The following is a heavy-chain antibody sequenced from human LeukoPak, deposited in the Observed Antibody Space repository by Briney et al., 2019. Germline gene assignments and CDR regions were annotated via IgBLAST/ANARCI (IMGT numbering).Heavy chain of an antibody. V-gene: IGHV4-34*01. CDR2: INHSGST. CDR1: GGSFSGYY. J-gene: IGHJ4*02. D-gene: IGHD3-10*01. Sequence: SETLSLTCAVYGGSFSGYYWSWPRQPPGKALEWIGKINHSGSTNYNSSLKSRVTISVDTSKNQFSLKLSSVTAADTAVYYCARVGQVGVFDYWGQGTLVTVSS. CDR3: ARVGQVGVFDY.